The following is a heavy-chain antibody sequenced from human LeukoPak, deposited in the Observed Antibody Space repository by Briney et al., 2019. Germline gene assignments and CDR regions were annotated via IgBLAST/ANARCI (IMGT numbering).Heavy chain of an antibody. Sequence: PSETLSLTCAVYGGSFSGYYWSWIRQPPGKGLEWIGEINHSGSTNYNPSLKSRVTISVDTSKNQFSLKLSSVTAADTAVYYCARSYYDSSGWGFGAFDIWGQGTMVTVSS. D-gene: IGHD3-22*01. V-gene: IGHV4-34*01. CDR1: GGSFSGYY. CDR2: INHSGST. J-gene: IGHJ3*02. CDR3: ARSYYDSSGWGFGAFDI.